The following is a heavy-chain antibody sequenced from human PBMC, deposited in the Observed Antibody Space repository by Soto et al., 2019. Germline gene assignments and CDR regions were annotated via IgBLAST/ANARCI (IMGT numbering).Heavy chain of an antibody. V-gene: IGHV4-59*08. D-gene: IGHD3-10*01. CDR2: IYYSGST. Sequence: SETLSLTCTVSGGSISSYYWSWIRQPPGKGLEWIGYIYYSGSTNYNPSLKSRVTISVDTSKNQFSLKLSSVTAADTAVYYCVRQVPGPYGSGSYFDYWGQGTLVTVSS. CDR1: GGSISSYY. J-gene: IGHJ4*02. CDR3: VRQVPGPYGSGSYFDY.